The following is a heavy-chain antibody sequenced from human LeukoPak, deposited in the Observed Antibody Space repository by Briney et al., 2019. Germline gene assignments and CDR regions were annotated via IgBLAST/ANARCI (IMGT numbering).Heavy chain of an antibody. D-gene: IGHD3-22*01. J-gene: IGHJ4*02. CDR3: AGDRTPHYYYDSSGPAGY. Sequence: GGSLRLSCAASGFTFSSYGMHWVPQAPGKGLEWVAVIWYDGSNKYYADSVKGRFTISRDNSKNTLYLQMNSLRAEDTAVYYCAGDRTPHYYYDSSGPAGYWGQGTLVTVSS. CDR2: IWYDGSNK. V-gene: IGHV3-33*01. CDR1: GFTFSSYG.